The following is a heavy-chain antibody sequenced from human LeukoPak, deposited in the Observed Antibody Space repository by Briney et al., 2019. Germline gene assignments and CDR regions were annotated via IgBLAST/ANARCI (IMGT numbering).Heavy chain of an antibody. Sequence: GGSLRLSCAASGFTFSSYAMSWVRQAPGKGLEWVSAISGSGGSTYYADSVKGRFTISRDNSKNTLYLQMNSLRAEDTAVYYCAKVGLGSYSRYNWFDPWGQGTLVTVSS. D-gene: IGHD2-15*01. J-gene: IGHJ5*02. CDR1: GFTFSSYA. CDR2: ISGSGGST. V-gene: IGHV3-23*01. CDR3: AKVGLGSYSRYNWFDP.